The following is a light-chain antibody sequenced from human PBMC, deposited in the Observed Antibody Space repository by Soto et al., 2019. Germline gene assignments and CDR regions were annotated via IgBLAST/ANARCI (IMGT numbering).Light chain of an antibody. CDR2: DAS. CDR1: QSISSG. Sequence: DIQMTQSPSTLSASVEDRVTITCRASQSISSGVAWYQQKPGKAPKRLIYDASSLESGVPSRFSGSGSATEFTLTISRLQPDDFATYYCQHYNSDPYTPGQETKVDIK. V-gene: IGKV1-5*01. J-gene: IGKJ2*01. CDR3: QHYNSDPYT.